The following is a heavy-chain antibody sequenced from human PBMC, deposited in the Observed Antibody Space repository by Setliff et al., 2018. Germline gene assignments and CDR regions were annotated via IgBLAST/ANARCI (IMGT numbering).Heavy chain of an antibody. D-gene: IGHD1-26*01. V-gene: IGHV1-8*02. CDR3: ARVKVIVGATPRTYYMDV. J-gene: IGHJ6*03. CDR2: INPNSGNT. Sequence: ASVKVSCKASGYTFTGYYMHWVRQAPGQGLEWMGWINPNSGNTGYAQKFQGRVTMTRNTSISTAYMELSSLRSEDTAVYYCARVKVIVGATPRTYYMDVWGKGTTVTVSS. CDR1: GYTFTGYY.